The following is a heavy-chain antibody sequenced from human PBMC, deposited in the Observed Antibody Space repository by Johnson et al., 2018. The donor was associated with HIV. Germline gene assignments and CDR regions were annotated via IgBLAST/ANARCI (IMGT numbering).Heavy chain of an antibody. Sequence: QVQLVESGGGVVQPGRSLRVSCAASGFSFGSYGMHWVRQAPGQGLEWVAIISYGGTYKYYADSVKGRFTISRDNSNNTLYLQMNSLRVEDTAVYYCARQRGCDIWGQGTMVTVSS. J-gene: IGHJ3*02. CDR2: ISYGGTYK. CDR3: ARQRGCDI. V-gene: IGHV3-30*03. CDR1: GFSFGSYG.